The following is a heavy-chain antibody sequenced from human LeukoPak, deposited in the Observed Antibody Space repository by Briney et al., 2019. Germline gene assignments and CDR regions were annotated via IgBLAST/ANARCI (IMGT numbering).Heavy chain of an antibody. CDR2: IRYDGSNK. CDR3: AKDKVETGAANWGTRSYWYFDL. J-gene: IGHJ2*01. CDR1: GFTFNNYG. D-gene: IGHD7-27*01. Sequence: GGSLRLSCAASGFTFNNYGMHWVRQAPGKGLEWVAFIRYDGSNKYYADSVKGRFTISRDNSKNTLYLQMNSLRAEDTAVYYCAKDKVETGAANWGTRSYWYFDLWGRGTLVTVSS. V-gene: IGHV3-30*02.